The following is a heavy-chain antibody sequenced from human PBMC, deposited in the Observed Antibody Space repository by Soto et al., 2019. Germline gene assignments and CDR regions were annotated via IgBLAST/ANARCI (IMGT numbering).Heavy chain of an antibody. Sequence: QSQTLSLTCAISGDSVSSNSAAWNWIRQSPSRGLEWLGRTYYRSKWYNDYAVSVKSRITINPDTSKNQFSLQLNSVTPEDTAVYYCARDRDRGYCSGGSCELITPFDYWGQGTLVTVSS. CDR2: TYYRSKWYN. CDR1: GDSVSSNSAA. D-gene: IGHD2-15*01. J-gene: IGHJ4*02. V-gene: IGHV6-1*01. CDR3: ARDRDRGYCSGGSCELITPFDY.